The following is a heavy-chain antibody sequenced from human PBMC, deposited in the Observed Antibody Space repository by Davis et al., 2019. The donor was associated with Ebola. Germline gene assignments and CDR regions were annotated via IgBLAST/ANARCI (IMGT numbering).Heavy chain of an antibody. CDR1: GGSISSSSYY. D-gene: IGHD3-10*01. CDR3: ARQGLLWFGELFFDY. J-gene: IGHJ4*02. Sequence: SETLSLTCTVSGGSISSSSYYWGWTRQPPGKGLEWIGSIYYSGSTYYNPSLKSRVTISVDTSKNQFSLKLSSVTTADTAVYYCARQGLLWFGELFFDYWGQGTLVTVSS. V-gene: IGHV4-39*01. CDR2: IYYSGST.